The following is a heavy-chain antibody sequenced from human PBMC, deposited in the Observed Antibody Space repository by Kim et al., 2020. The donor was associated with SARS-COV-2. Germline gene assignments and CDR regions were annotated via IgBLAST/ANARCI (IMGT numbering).Heavy chain of an antibody. J-gene: IGHJ4*02. V-gene: IGHV4-34*01. CDR2: INHSGST. Sequence: SETLSLTCAVYGGSFSGYYWSWIRQPPGKGLEWIGEINHSGSTNYNPSLKSRVTISVDTSKNQFSLKLSSVTAADTAVYYCARRSYYFDYWGQGTLVTVSS. CDR1: GGSFSGYY. CDR3: ARRSYYFDY.